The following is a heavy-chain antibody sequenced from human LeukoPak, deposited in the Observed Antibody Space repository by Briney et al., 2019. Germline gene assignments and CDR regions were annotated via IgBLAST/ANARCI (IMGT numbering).Heavy chain of an antibody. CDR2: INTNTGNP. J-gene: IGHJ4*02. D-gene: IGHD3-22*01. V-gene: IGHV7-4-1*02. Sequence: ASVKVSCKASGYTFTSYGISWVRQAPGQGLEWMGWINTNTGNPTYAQGFTGRFVFSLDTSVSTAYLQISSLKAEDTAVYYCARLGDSSGYYRFDYWGQGTLVTVSS. CDR3: ARLGDSSGYYRFDY. CDR1: GYTFTSYG.